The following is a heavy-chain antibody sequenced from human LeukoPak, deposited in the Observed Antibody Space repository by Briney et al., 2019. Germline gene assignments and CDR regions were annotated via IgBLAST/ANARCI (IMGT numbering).Heavy chain of an antibody. Sequence: GRSLRLSCAASGFTFGSFAMHWVRQAPGKGLAWVSSISGTGDYIYYADSVKGRFTISRDNGKNSLYLQMNSLRVEDTAVYYCARREPTGCSGTSCFAGPVGYWGQGTLVTVSS. V-gene: IGHV3-21*01. CDR2: ISGTGDYI. J-gene: IGHJ4*02. CDR1: GFTFGSFA. D-gene: IGHD2-2*01. CDR3: ARREPTGCSGTSCFAGPVGY.